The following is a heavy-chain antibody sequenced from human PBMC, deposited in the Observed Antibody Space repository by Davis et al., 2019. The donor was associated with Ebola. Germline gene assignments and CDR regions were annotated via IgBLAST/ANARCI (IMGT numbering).Heavy chain of an antibody. CDR1: GFTFSSYS. D-gene: IGHD2-2*01. Sequence: PGGSLRLSCAASGFTFSSYSMNWVRQAPGKGLEWVSYISSSSSTIYYADSVKGRFTISRDNAKNSLYLQMNSLRDEDTAVYYCARGPRDIVVVPDYYYYMDVWGKGTTVTVSS. V-gene: IGHV3-48*02. CDR2: ISSSSSTI. CDR3: ARGPRDIVVVPDYYYYMDV. J-gene: IGHJ6*03.